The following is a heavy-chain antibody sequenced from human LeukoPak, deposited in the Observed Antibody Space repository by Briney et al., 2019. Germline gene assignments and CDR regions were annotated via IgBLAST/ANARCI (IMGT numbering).Heavy chain of an antibody. CDR3: ARAGRADGDYHYFDY. CDR1: GVIFNNFA. V-gene: IGHV3-30-3*01. J-gene: IGHJ4*02. CDR2: VSYDGSNK. Sequence: GGSLRLSCAASGVIFNNFAFHWVRQAPGKGLEWVAAVSYDGSNKYYADSVRGRLTISRDSSKNTLYLQMNSLRAVDTAVYYCARAGRADGDYHYFDYWGQGTLVTVSS. D-gene: IGHD4-17*01.